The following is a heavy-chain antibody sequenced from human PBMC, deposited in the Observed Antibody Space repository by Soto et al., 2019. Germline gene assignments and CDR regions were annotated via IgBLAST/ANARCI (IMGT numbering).Heavy chain of an antibody. V-gene: IGHV1-46*01. CDR2: INPSGGST. CDR3: ARDQGTVVTGPNWYFDL. D-gene: IGHD2-15*01. CDR1: GYTFTSYY. Sequence: QVQLVQSGAEVKKPGASVKVSCKASGYTFTSYYMHWVRQAPGQGLEWMGTINPSGGSTSYAQKFQGRVTMTRDTSTSTVYMELSSLRSEDTAVYYCARDQGTVVTGPNWYFDLWGRGTLVTVSS. J-gene: IGHJ2*01.